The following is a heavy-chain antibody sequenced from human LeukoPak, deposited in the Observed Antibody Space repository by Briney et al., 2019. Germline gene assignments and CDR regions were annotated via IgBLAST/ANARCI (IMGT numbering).Heavy chain of an antibody. J-gene: IGHJ4*02. D-gene: IGHD5-18*01. CDR3: ARDLNTARFDY. Sequence: GGSLRLSCAASGFTISSNYMNWVRQAPGKGLEWVSAIYGGGSPYYADSVKGRFTISRDNSKNTLYLQMNSLISEDTAVYYCARDLNTARFDYWGQGTLVTVSS. CDR2: IYGGGSP. CDR1: GFTISSNY. V-gene: IGHV3-66*01.